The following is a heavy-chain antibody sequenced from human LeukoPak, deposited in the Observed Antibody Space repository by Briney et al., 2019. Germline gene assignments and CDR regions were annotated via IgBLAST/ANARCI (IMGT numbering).Heavy chain of an antibody. D-gene: IGHD1-26*01. V-gene: IGHV3-48*03. CDR2: ISSSGSTI. J-gene: IGHJ1*01. Sequence: GGSLRLSCAASEFTFSSFEMNWVRQAPGKGLEWVSYISSSGSTIYYADSVKGRFTISRDNVKNSLYLQMNSLRAEDTAVYYCAGVGPVQYLGYFHHWGQGTLVTVSS. CDR3: AGVGPVQYLGYFHH. CDR1: EFTFSSFE.